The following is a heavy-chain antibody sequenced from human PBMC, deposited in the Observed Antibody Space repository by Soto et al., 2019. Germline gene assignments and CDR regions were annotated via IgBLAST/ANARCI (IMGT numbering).Heavy chain of an antibody. V-gene: IGHV4-59*01. J-gene: IGHJ5*02. CDR3: ARGNSAYDISTGYGRENWFDP. CDR1: GGSISSYY. CDR2: IYYSGST. Sequence: QVQLQESGPGLVKPSETLSLTCTVSGGSISSYYWSWIRQPPGKGLEWIGYIYYSGSTNYNPSLKXXVAISVDTSKXXSXLXXSSVTAADTAVYYCARGNSAYDISTGYGRENWFDPWGQGTLVTVSS. D-gene: IGHD3-9*01.